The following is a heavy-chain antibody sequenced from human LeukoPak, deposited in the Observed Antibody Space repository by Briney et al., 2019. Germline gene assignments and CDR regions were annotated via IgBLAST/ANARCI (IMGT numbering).Heavy chain of an antibody. CDR3: AKDAGY. J-gene: IGHJ4*02. CDR2: ISNSGSYT. Sequence: PGGSLRLSCAASGFTFSDEYMSWIRQAPGKGLEWVSYISNSGSYTNYADSVKGRFTISRDNSKNTLYLQMNSLRAEDTAVYYCAKDAGYWGQGTLVTVSS. V-gene: IGHV3-11*06. CDR1: GFTFSDEY.